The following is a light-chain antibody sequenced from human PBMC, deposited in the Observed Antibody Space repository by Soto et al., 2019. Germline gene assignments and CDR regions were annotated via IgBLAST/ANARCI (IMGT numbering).Light chain of an antibody. Sequence: DILMTQSPLSLPVTPGEPASISCTSSQSLLHTNAYNYVDWYLQKPGQSPQLLNYLGSNRASGIPDRFSGSGSGTDFTLKISRVEAEDVDVYYCMQALETPTFGQGTRLEIK. J-gene: IGKJ5*01. CDR2: LGS. V-gene: IGKV2-28*01. CDR1: QSLLHTNAYNY. CDR3: MQALETPT.